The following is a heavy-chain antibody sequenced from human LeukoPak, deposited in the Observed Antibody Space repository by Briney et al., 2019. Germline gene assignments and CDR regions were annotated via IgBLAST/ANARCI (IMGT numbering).Heavy chain of an antibody. CDR3: ARENYYGMDV. CDR1: GFTFSSYA. V-gene: IGHV3-30*04. Sequence: GSSLRLSCAASGFTFSSYALNWVRQAPGKGLEWVAVISYDGSNKYYADSVKGRFTISRDNSKNTLYLQMNSPRAEDTAVYYCARENYYGMDVWGQGTTVTVSS. CDR2: ISYDGSNK. J-gene: IGHJ6*02.